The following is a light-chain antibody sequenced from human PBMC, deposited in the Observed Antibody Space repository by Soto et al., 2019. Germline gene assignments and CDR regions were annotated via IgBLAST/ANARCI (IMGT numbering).Light chain of an antibody. CDR2: GAS. CDR3: QQYNNWPQIT. CDR1: QSISSH. Sequence: EIVMAQVPAPLSLSPGERATLSCKASQSISSHLAWYQQKPGQAPRLFIFGASTRATGIPARFSGSGSGTEFTLTISSLQSEDFAVYYCQQYNNWPQITFGQGTRLEIK. J-gene: IGKJ5*01. V-gene: IGKV3-15*01.